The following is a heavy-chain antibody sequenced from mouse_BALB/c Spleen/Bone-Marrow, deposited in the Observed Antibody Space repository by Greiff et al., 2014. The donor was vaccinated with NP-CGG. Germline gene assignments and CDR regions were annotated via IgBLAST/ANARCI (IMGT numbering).Heavy chain of an antibody. D-gene: IGHD2-10*01. CDR1: GFAFSSYD. Sequence: EVQGVESGGGLVKPGGSLKLSCAASGFAFSSYDMSWVRQTPEKRLEWVAYISSSGGSTYYPDTVKGRFTISRDNAKNTLYLQMSSLKSEDTAMYYCARQGAYYGNYKYFDVWGAGTTVTVSS. J-gene: IGHJ1*01. V-gene: IGHV5-12-1*01. CDR3: ARQGAYYGNYKYFDV. CDR2: ISSSGGST.